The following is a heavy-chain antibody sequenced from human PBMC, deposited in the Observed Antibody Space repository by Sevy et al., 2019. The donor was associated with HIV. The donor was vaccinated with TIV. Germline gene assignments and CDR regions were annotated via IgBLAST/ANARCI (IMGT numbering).Heavy chain of an antibody. CDR2: IYYNGHI. Sequence: SETLSLTCTVSGGSITSLYWNWIRQPPGKGLEWIANIYYNGHINDNPSLKSRVTLSLDTSKNQFSLRQSSVTAADTAMYYCAGENAWGRGYSWGQGTLVTVSS. J-gene: IGHJ4*02. V-gene: IGHV4-59*08. CDR1: GGSITSLY. D-gene: IGHD1-26*01. CDR3: AGENAWGRGYS.